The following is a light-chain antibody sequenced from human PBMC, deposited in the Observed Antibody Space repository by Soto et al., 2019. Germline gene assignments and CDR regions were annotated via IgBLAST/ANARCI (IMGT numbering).Light chain of an antibody. CDR2: RAS. Sequence: VMTQTPATLSVSPGERATLSCRASQSINSNLAWYQQKPGQAPRLLMFRASIRATGFPARFSGSGSGTEFTLTISSLQSEDFAVYYCQQYNNWPRTFGQGTKVDIK. V-gene: IGKV3-15*01. CDR3: QQYNNWPRT. CDR1: QSINSN. J-gene: IGKJ1*01.